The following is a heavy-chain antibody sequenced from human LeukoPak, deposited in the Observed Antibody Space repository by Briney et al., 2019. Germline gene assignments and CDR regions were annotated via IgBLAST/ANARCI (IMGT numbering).Heavy chain of an antibody. V-gene: IGHV1-18*01. CDR3: AREPWYYDILTGSTGVWYFDY. D-gene: IGHD3-9*01. J-gene: IGHJ4*02. CDR2: ISAYNGNT. CDR1: GYTFTSYG. Sequence: ASVKVSCKASGYTFTSYGISWVRQAPGQGLEWMRWISAYNGNTNYAQKLQGRVTMTTDTSTSTAYMELRSLRSDDTAVYYCAREPWYYDILTGSTGVWYFDYWGQGTLVTVSS.